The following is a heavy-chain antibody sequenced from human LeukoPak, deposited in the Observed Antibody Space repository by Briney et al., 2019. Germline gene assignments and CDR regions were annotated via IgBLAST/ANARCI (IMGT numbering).Heavy chain of an antibody. CDR1: GGSISSYY. V-gene: IGHV4-59*12. CDR3: ARAGGSGSRTYWFDP. J-gene: IGHJ5*02. CDR2: IYYSGST. D-gene: IGHD3-10*01. Sequence: PSETLSLTCTVSGGSISSYYWSWIRQPPGKGLEWIGYIYYSGSTNYNPSLKSRVTISVDTSKNQFSLKLSSVTAADTAVYYCARAGGSGSRTYWFDPWGQGTLVTVSS.